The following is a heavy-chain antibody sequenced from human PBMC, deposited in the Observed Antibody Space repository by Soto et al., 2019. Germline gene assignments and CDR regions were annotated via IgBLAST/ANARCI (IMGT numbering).Heavy chain of an antibody. V-gene: IGHV6-1*01. CDR2: TYYRSQWYN. CDR1: GDSVSSNSAA. J-gene: IGHJ6*02. D-gene: IGHD3-10*01. Sequence: SQTLSLTCVISGDSVSSNSAAWNWIRQSPSRGLEWLGRTYYRSQWYNDYAVSVKGRIIINPDNAKNTLDLQMHGLRAEDMAVYYCARSVRSGSFPYYYYAMDVWGQGTTVTVSS. CDR3: ARSVRSGSFPYYYYAMDV.